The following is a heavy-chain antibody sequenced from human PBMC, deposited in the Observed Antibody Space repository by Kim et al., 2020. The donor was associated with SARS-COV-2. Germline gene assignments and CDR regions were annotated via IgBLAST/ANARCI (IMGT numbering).Heavy chain of an antibody. J-gene: IGHJ5*02. CDR3: ARGPGYSPNWFDP. Sequence: SETLSLTCAVYGGSFSGYYWSWIRQPPGKGLEWIGEINHSGSTNYNPSLKSRVTISVDTSKNQFSLKLSSVTAADTAVYYCARGPGYSPNWFDPWGQGTLVTVSS. D-gene: IGHD5-18*01. CDR2: INHSGST. CDR1: GGSFSGYY. V-gene: IGHV4-34*01.